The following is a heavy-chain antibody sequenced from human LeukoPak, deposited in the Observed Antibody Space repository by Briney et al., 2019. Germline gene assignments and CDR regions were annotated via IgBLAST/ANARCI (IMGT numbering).Heavy chain of an antibody. CDR1: GGSISSSSYY. CDR3: ARSRGSGSYYNPPGD. D-gene: IGHD3-10*01. CDR2: IYYSGST. V-gene: IGHV4-39*07. Sequence: SETLSLTCTVSGGSISSSSYYWGWIRQPPGKGLEWIGSIYYSGSTYYNPSLKSRVTISVDTSKNQFSLKLSSVTAADTAVYYCARSRGSGSYYNPPGDWGQGTLVTVSS. J-gene: IGHJ4*02.